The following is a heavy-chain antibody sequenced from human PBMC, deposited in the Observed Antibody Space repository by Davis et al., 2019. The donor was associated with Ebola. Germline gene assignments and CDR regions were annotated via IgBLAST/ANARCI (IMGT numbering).Heavy chain of an antibody. J-gene: IGHJ6*02. Sequence: AASVKVSCKASEYTFIKYAIHWVRQAPGQRLEWMGGINAGDGSTKYSENFQGRLTVTRDTSASTAYMELYSLRSEDTAVYYCARDRGRITMVQGVYYGVDVWGQGTTVTVSS. CDR1: EYTFIKYA. CDR2: INAGDGST. V-gene: IGHV1-3*01. D-gene: IGHD3-10*01. CDR3: ARDRGRITMVQGVYYGVDV.